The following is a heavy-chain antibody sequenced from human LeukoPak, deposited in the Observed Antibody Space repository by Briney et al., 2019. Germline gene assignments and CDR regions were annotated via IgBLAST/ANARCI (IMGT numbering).Heavy chain of an antibody. V-gene: IGHV4-34*01. D-gene: IGHD6-19*01. Sequence: SETLSLTCAVYGGSFSGYYWSWIRQPPGRGLEWIGEINHSGSTNYNPSLKSRVTISVDTSKNQFSLKLSSVTAADTAVYYCARGRRSSGCFDYWGQGTLVTVSS. CDR1: GGSFSGYY. CDR2: INHSGST. J-gene: IGHJ4*02. CDR3: ARGRRSSGCFDY.